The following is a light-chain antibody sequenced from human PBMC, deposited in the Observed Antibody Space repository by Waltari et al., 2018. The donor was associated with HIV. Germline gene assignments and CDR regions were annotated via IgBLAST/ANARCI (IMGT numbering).Light chain of an antibody. Sequence: DIKMIQSPSSLSASVRQRVTTTCQASQDISTHLNWYQQKPGKAPNLLIYDASNLETGVPSRFSGSGSGTDFSFTISSLQPEDIATYFCQQYGRFPPITFGRGTRLEI. CDR1: QDISTH. V-gene: IGKV1-33*01. CDR2: DAS. CDR3: QQYGRFPPIT. J-gene: IGKJ5*01.